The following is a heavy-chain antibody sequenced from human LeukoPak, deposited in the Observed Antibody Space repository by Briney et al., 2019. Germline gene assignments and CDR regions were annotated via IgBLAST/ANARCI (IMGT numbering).Heavy chain of an antibody. CDR2: IYHSGST. J-gene: IGHJ4*02. CDR3: ARLGPGGHGEFDY. Sequence: SETLSLTCTVSGVSITTYYWSWIRQPPGKGLEWTGYIYHSGSTNYNPSLKSRVTISVDTSKTQFSLKLTSVTAADTAVYYCARLGPGGHGEFDYWGQGTLVTVSS. D-gene: IGHD3-10*01. CDR1: GVSITTYY. V-gene: IGHV4-59*13.